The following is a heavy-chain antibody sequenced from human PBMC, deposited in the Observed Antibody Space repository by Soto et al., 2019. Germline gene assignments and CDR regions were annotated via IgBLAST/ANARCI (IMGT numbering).Heavy chain of an antibody. CDR2: ISGTGRVT. J-gene: IGHJ1*01. CDR3: AKDVHYDIVTGIEYFHH. Sequence: EVRLLESGGGLVQPGGSLKLSCAASEFTFSSYAMSWVRQAPGKGLEWVSGISGTGRVTNYAESVKGRFTISRDNPKNTLYLQMNSLRAEDTAVYYCAKDVHYDIVTGIEYFHHWGQGTLVTVSS. V-gene: IGHV3-23*01. CDR1: EFTFSSYA. D-gene: IGHD3-9*01.